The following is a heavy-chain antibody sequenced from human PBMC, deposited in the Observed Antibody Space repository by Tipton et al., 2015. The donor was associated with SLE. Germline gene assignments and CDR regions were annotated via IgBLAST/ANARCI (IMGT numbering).Heavy chain of an antibody. Sequence: TLSLTCAVYGGSFSGYYWGWIRQPPGKGREWIGEINPSGITNYNPSLKSRVTISLDTSKNQVSLKMISVTAADTAVYYCARHLRTRGIAKTGAFDIWGQGTMVTVSS. V-gene: IGHV4-34*01. D-gene: IGHD2-21*01. CDR1: GGSFSGYY. CDR3: ARHLRTRGIAKTGAFDI. CDR2: INPSGIT. J-gene: IGHJ3*02.